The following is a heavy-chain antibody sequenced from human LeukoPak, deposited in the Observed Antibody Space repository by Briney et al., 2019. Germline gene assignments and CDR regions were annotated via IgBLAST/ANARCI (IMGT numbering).Heavy chain of an antibody. D-gene: IGHD2-21*02. V-gene: IGHV4-31*03. CDR1: GGSISSGDYY. J-gene: IGHJ4*02. Sequence: SETLSLTCTASGGSISSGDYYWSWLRQHPGKGLEWIGYIYYSGSTYYNPSLKSRVTISVDTSKNQFSLKLSSVTAADTAVYYCARHRGVTAPLDYWGQGTLVTVSS. CDR2: IYYSGST. CDR3: ARHRGVTAPLDY.